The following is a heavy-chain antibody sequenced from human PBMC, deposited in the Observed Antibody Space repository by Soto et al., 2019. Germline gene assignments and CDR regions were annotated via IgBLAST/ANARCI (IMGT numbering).Heavy chain of an antibody. CDR3: AHRRSRSWEMDY. CDR1: GFSLSTSGVG. J-gene: IGHJ4*02. CDR2: IYWDDDK. D-gene: IGHD6-13*01. V-gene: IGHV2-5*02. Sequence: QITLKESGPTLVKPTQTLTLTCTFSGFSLSTSGVGVGWIRQPPGKALEWRALIYWDDDKRYSPSLKSRLTITKDTSKNPVALTMTTMDPVDTATYYCAHRRSRSWEMDYWGQGTLVTVSS.